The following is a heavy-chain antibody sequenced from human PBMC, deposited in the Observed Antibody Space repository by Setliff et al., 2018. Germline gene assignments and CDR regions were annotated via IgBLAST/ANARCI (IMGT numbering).Heavy chain of an antibody. CDR1: GYSMSSGYY. J-gene: IGHJ4*02. Sequence: SETLSLTCAVSGYSMSSGYYWGWFRQPPGKGLEWIGSIYHSGQTFYNPSLKSRATLSVDTSKNQFSLRLTSVPAADTAVYYCARGGLAAAATHWGQGTLVTVSS. V-gene: IGHV4-38-2*01. CDR3: ARGGLAAAATH. D-gene: IGHD6-13*01. CDR2: IYHSGQT.